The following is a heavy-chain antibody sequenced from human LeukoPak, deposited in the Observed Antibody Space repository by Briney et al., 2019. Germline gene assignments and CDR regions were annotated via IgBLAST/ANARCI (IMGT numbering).Heavy chain of an antibody. Sequence: GGSLRLSCVASGFTFSSYGMNWVRQAPGKGLEWVSYISSSGSIYYADSVKGRFTISRDNAKNSLYLQMNSLGDEDTAVYYCARRFDSWGQGTLVTVSS. J-gene: IGHJ4*02. CDR1: GFTFSSYG. CDR3: ARRFDS. V-gene: IGHV3-48*02. CDR2: ISSSGSI.